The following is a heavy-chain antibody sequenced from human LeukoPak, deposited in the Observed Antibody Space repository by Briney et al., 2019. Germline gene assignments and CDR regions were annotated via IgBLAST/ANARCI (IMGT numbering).Heavy chain of an antibody. D-gene: IGHD3-10*01. CDR2: INHSGST. CDR1: GGSFSGYY. Sequence: SETLSLTCAVYGGSFSGYYWSWIRQPPGKGLEWIGEINHSGSTNYNPSLKSRVTISVDTSKNQFSLKLSSVTAADTAVYYCGRGRNSTYGSGSYYSVYFDYWGQGTLVTVSS. CDR3: GRGRNSTYGSGSYYSVYFDY. J-gene: IGHJ4*02. V-gene: IGHV4-34*01.